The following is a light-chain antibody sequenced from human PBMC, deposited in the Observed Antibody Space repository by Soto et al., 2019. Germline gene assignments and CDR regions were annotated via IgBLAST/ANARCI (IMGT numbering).Light chain of an antibody. CDR2: AAS. CDR1: QDINNY. CDR3: QKYNSAPRT. Sequence: DMQLTQSPSFLSASVGGRVTIPCRASQDINNYLGWYQQKPGKAPNLLIYAASTLQSGVPSRFSGGGSGTDFTLTISSLQPEDVATYYCQKYNSAPRTFGQGTKVDIK. V-gene: IGKV1-27*01. J-gene: IGKJ1*01.